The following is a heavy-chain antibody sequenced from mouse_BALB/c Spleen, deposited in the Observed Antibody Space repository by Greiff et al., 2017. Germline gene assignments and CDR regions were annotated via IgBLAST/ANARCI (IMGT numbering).Heavy chain of an antibody. CDR2: IYPGNSDT. CDR1: GYSFTSYW. Sequence: EVQLKQSGTVLARPGASVKMSCKASGYSFTSYWMHWVKQRPGQGLEWIGAIYPGNSDTSYNQKFKGKAKLTAVTSASTAYMELSSLTNEDSAVYYCTRGQLGLPYAMDYWGQGTSVTVSS. CDR3: TRGQLGLPYAMDY. J-gene: IGHJ4*01. D-gene: IGHD3-2*01. V-gene: IGHV1-5*01.